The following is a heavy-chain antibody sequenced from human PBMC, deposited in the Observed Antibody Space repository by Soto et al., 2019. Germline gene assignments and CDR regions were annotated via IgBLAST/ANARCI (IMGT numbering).Heavy chain of an antibody. CDR2: INAGNGNT. D-gene: IGHD3-16*01. V-gene: IGHV1-3*01. CDR1: GYTFTNYG. Sequence: ASVKVSCKASGYTFTNYGMHWVRQAPGQRLEFMGWINAGNGNTKYSQKFQDRVTITRDISASTAYMELSSLRSEDTAVYYCTSRSMITFGKFHRGQGTLVTVSS. CDR3: TSRSMITFGKFH. J-gene: IGHJ1*01.